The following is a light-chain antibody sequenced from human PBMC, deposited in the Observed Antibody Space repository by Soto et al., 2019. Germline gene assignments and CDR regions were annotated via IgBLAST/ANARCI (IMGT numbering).Light chain of an antibody. CDR3: QSYDSSLSGWV. CDR1: SSNIGAGYD. J-gene: IGLJ3*02. V-gene: IGLV1-40*01. Sequence: QSVLTQPPSVSGAPGQRVTISCTGSSSNIGAGYDVHWYQQLPGTAPKLLIYGNSNRPSGVPDRFSGSKSGTSASLAITGPQADDEADYYCQSYDSSLSGWVFGGGTKLTVL. CDR2: GNS.